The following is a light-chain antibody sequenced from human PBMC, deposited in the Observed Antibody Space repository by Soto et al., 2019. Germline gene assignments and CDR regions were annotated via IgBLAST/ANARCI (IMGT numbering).Light chain of an antibody. J-gene: IGKJ2*01. Sequence: DIQMTQSPSTLSASVGDRVTITCRASQSISSWLAWYQQKPGKAPKLLIYDACSLESGVPSRFSGSGSRTEFTLTISSLQPDDFATYYCQQYNSYSTFGQGTKLEIK. V-gene: IGKV1-5*01. CDR3: QQYNSYST. CDR1: QSISSW. CDR2: DAC.